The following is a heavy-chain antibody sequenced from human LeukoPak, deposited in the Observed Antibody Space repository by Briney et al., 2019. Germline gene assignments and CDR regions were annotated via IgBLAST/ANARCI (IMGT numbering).Heavy chain of an antibody. CDR1: GGSISSSNW. J-gene: IGHJ4*02. V-gene: IGHV4-4*02. Sequence: SGTLSLTCAVSGGSISSSNWWSWVRQPPGKGLEWIGEIYHSGSTNYNPSLRSRVTISVDTSKNQFSLKLSSVTAADTAVYYCASTKQWLVSPQIHFDYWGQGTLVTVSS. CDR3: ASTKQWLVSPQIHFDY. D-gene: IGHD6-19*01. CDR2: IYHSGST.